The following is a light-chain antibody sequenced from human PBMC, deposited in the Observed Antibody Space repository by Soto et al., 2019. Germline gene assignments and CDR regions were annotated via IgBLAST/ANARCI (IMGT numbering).Light chain of an antibody. J-gene: IGLJ1*01. CDR1: GSDVGGFNF. CDR3: SSYSGSTTLGYV. V-gene: IGLV2-14*03. CDR2: DVT. Sequence: QSVLTQPASVSGSPGQSITISCTGTGSDVGGFNFVSWYQQHPGKATKLILYDVTNRPSGVSNRFSGSKSGKTASLTISGLQAEDEAAYHCSSYSGSTTLGYVFGTGTKVTVL.